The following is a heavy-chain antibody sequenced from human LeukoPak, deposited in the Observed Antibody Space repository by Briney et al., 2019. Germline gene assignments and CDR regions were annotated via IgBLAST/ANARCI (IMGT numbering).Heavy chain of an antibody. CDR1: GGSISSYY. J-gene: IGHJ6*02. V-gene: IGHV4-4*07. Sequence: PSETLSLTCTVSGGSISSYYWNWIRQPAGKGLEWIGRIYTSGSTNYNPSLKSRVTMSVDTSKNQFSLKLSSVTAADTAVYYCARDKKASRRPYGMDVWGQGTTVTVSS. CDR2: IYTSGST. CDR3: ARDKKASRRPYGMDV. D-gene: IGHD6-13*01.